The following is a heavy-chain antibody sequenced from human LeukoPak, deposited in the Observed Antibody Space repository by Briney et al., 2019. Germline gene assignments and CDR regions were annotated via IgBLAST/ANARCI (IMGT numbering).Heavy chain of an antibody. CDR2: IYHTGST. Sequence: SETLSLTCTVSGGSISSYYWSWIRQPPGKGLEWIGYIYHTGSTYFNPSFKSRVTISVDRSKNQFSLKLSSVTAADTAVYYCARESSRGSYWGQGALVTVSS. CDR3: ARESSRGSY. J-gene: IGHJ4*02. CDR1: GGSISSYY. D-gene: IGHD3-16*01. V-gene: IGHV4-59*12.